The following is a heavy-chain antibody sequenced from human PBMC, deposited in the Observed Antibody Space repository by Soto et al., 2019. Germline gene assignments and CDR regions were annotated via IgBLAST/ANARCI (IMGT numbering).Heavy chain of an antibody. V-gene: IGHV1-69*08. D-gene: IGHD5-12*01. J-gene: IGHJ4*02. CDR1: GNTFISSS. Sequence: QVQLVQSGAEVKKPGSSVKVSCKTSGNTFISSSITRVRQAPGQGLEWMGKIIPVLGTTQYTQKFQGRLTITADKSTSTAYMELSSLRSEDTAIYFCARESGYDSPDDWGQGTLVTVSS. CDR3: ARESGYDSPDD. CDR2: IIPVLGTT.